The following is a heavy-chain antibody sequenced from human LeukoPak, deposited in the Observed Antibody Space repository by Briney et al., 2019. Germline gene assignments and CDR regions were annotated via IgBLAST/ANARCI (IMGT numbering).Heavy chain of an antibody. CDR1: GFTFNDFG. CDR2: LKRDGSA. D-gene: IGHD2-2*01. Sequence: GGSLRLSCAASGFTFNDFGMHWVRQVPGKGLEWVAFLKRDGSAYYADSVKGRFIVSRDDSKNSLYLQMDSVSIEDTSLYYCGKDDPVVSFWGQGTLVTVSA. CDR3: GKDDPVVSF. J-gene: IGHJ4*02. V-gene: IGHV3-43*02.